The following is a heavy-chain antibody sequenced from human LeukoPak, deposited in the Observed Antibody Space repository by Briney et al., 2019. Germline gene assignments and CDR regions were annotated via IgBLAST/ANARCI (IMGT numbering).Heavy chain of an antibody. D-gene: IGHD1-7*01. CDR2: INDSGRT. CDR1: GGSFSNYY. Sequence: SETLSLTCAVYGGSFSNYYWSWIRQPPGRGLEWMGEINDSGRTNYNPSLMSRVTVSVDTSKNQFSLRLTSVTATDTAVYYCARRWNYGRNYYIDVWGNGATVSVSS. CDR3: ARRWNYGRNYYIDV. V-gene: IGHV4-34*01. J-gene: IGHJ6*03.